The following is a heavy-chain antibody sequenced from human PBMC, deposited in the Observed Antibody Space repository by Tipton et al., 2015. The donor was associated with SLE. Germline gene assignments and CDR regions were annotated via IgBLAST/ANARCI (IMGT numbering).Heavy chain of an antibody. Sequence: TLSLTCTVSGGSISSSSYYWGWIRQPPGKGLEWIGSIYYSGSTYYNPSLKSRVTISVDKSKNQFSLKLSSVTAADTAVYYCASWGYSSGWYDYWGQGTLVTVSS. CDR2: IYYSGST. J-gene: IGHJ4*02. CDR1: GGSISSSSYY. V-gene: IGHV4-39*07. D-gene: IGHD6-19*01. CDR3: ASWGYSSGWYDY.